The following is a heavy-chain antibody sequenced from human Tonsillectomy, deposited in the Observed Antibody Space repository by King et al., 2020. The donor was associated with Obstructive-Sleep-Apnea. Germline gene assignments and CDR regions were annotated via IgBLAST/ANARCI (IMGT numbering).Heavy chain of an antibody. CDR3: ARDEGPVGATFGMDV. CDR1: GFTFSIYW. V-gene: IGHV3-7*03. Sequence: VQLVESGGDLVQPGGSLRLSCAASGFTFSIYWMSWVRQAPGKGLEWVANIEYDGGEKYYVDSVKGRFTISRDNAKTSLYLQMNSLRAEDTAVYYCARDEGPVGATFGMDVWGQGTTVTVSS. J-gene: IGHJ6*02. CDR2: IEYDGGEK. D-gene: IGHD1-26*01.